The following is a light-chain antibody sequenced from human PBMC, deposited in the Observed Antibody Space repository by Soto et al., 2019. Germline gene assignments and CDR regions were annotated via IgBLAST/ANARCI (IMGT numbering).Light chain of an antibody. CDR3: TSYTTSSPYLV. V-gene: IGLV2-14*03. Sequence: QAVVTQPASVSGSPGQSITISCTGTSSDVGGYNYVSWYQHHPGKAPKLMIYDVTNRPSGVSNRFSGSKSGNTASLTISGLQAEDEDDYYCTSYTTSSPYLVFGGGTKLTVL. CDR1: SSDVGGYNY. CDR2: DVT. J-gene: IGLJ3*02.